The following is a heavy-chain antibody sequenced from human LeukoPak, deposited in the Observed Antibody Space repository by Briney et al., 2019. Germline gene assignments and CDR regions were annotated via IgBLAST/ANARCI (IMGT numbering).Heavy chain of an antibody. Sequence: PGGSLRPSCAASGFTVSSNSMSWVRQAPGKGLVWVSVIYTGGTTYYADSVKGRFTISRDNSKNTLYLQMNSLRAEDTAAYYCARDVAAPGGVYFDYWGQGTLVTVSS. D-gene: IGHD3-16*01. V-gene: IGHV3-66*01. J-gene: IGHJ4*02. CDR1: GFTVSSNS. CDR3: ARDVAAPGGVYFDY. CDR2: IYTGGTT.